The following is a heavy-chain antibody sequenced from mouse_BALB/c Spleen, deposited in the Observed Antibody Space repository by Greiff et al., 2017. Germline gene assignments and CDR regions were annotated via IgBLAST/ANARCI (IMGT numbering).Heavy chain of an antibody. CDR2: IYPGDGDT. J-gene: IGHJ2*01. CDR3: ARGIYYYGSTTHFDY. V-gene: IGHV1-82*01. CDR1: GYAFSSSW. D-gene: IGHD1-1*01. Sequence: QVQLQQSGPELVKPGASVKISCKASGYAFSSSWMNWVKQRPGQGLEWIGRIYPGDGDTNYNGKFKGKATLTADKSSSTAYMQLSSLTSVDSAVYFCARGIYYYGSTTHFDYWGHGTTLTVSS.